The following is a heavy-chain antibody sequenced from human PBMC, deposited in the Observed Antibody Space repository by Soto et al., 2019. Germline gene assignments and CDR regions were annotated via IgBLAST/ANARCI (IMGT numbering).Heavy chain of an antibody. CDR1: GYTVTSYD. Sequence: QVQLVQSGAEVKKPGASVKVSCKASGYTVTSYDINWVRQATGQGLERMGWMNPNSANTGYGQKFQGRVTMTTNTSISTAYMELSRLRSEDTGVYYGAREGVRGMEVWGQGTTVTVSS. V-gene: IGHV1-8*01. CDR3: AREGVRGMEV. CDR2: MNPNSANT. D-gene: IGHD3-16*01. J-gene: IGHJ6*02.